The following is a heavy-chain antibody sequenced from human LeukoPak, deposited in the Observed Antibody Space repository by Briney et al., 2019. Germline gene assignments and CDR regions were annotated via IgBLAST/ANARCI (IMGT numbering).Heavy chain of an antibody. CDR1: RGTFSRYA. V-gene: IGHV1-69*13. Sequence: SVKVSCKASRGTFSRYATSWVRQAPGQGLDWMGGIIPIFGTANYAQKFQGRVTITADESTSTAYMELSSLRSEDTAVYYCARDPPLRYFDPLDDYWGQGTLVTVSS. D-gene: IGHD3-9*01. CDR2: IIPIFGTA. J-gene: IGHJ4*02. CDR3: ARDPPLRYFDPLDDY.